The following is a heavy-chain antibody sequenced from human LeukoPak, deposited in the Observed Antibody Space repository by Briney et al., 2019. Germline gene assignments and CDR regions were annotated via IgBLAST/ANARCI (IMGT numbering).Heavy chain of an antibody. Sequence: ASVKVSCKASGYTFTGYYMHWVRQAPGQGLEWIGWINPNSGGTNYAQKFQGWVTMTRDTSISTAYMELSRLRSDDTAVYYCARGWVVPELGDYYGMDVWGQGTTVTVSS. CDR2: INPNSGGT. CDR3: ARGWVVPELGDYYGMDV. V-gene: IGHV1-2*04. J-gene: IGHJ6*02. D-gene: IGHD2-2*01. CDR1: GYTFTGYY.